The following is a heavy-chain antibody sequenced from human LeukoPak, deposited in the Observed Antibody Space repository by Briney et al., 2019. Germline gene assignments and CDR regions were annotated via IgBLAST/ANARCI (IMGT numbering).Heavy chain of an antibody. J-gene: IGHJ4*02. Sequence: GGSLRLSCGASGFIFSTYEMNWVRQAPGKGLEWLSYISYNGRSIYYADSVKGRFTISRDNAKNSLYLQMNSLRAEDTAVYYCARATNMVRGDYYFDYWGQGTLVTASS. CDR2: ISYNGRSI. CDR3: ARATNMVRGDYYFDY. D-gene: IGHD3-10*01. V-gene: IGHV3-48*03. CDR1: GFIFSTYE.